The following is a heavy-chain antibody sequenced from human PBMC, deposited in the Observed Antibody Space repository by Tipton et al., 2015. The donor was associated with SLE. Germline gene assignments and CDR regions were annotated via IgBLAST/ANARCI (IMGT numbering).Heavy chain of an antibody. J-gene: IGHJ4*02. CDR3: AREYSYGQTPADY. V-gene: IGHV1-69*09. Sequence: QVQLVQSGAEVKKPGSSVKVSCKASGGTFSSYAISWVRQAPGQGLEWMGRIIPILGIANYAQKFQGRVTITADKSTSTAYMELSSLRSEDTAVYYCAREYSYGQTPADYWGQGTLVTVSS. CDR1: GGTFSSYA. D-gene: IGHD5-18*01. CDR2: IIPILGIA.